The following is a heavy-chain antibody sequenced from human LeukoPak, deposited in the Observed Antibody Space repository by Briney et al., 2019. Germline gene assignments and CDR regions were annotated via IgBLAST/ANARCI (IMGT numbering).Heavy chain of an antibody. CDR3: ARGLPPAVADPPLDY. CDR1: GFTVSSNY. D-gene: IGHD6-19*01. Sequence: GGSLRLSCAASGFTVSSNYMSWVRQAPGKGLEWVSDIYSGGSTNYADSVKGRFTISRDNSKNTLYLQMNSLRAEDTAVYYCARGLPPAVADPPLDYWGQGTLVTVSS. J-gene: IGHJ4*02. V-gene: IGHV3-53*01. CDR2: IYSGGST.